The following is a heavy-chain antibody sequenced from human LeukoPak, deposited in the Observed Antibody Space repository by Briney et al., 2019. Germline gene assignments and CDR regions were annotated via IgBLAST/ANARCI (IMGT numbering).Heavy chain of an antibody. CDR2: IIPIFGTA. V-gene: IGHV1-69*05. CDR1: GGTFSSYA. CDR3: ARDEYGSGGKSY. J-gene: IGHJ4*02. D-gene: IGHD3-10*01. Sequence: ASVKVSCKASGGTFSSYAISWVRQAPGQGLGWMGRIIPIFGTANYAQRFQGRVTITTDESTSTAYMELSSLRSEDTAVYYCARDEYGSGGKSYWGQGTLVTVSS.